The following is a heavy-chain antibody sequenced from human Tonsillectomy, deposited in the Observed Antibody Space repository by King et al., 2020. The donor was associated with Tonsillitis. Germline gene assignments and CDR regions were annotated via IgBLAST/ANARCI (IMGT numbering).Heavy chain of an antibody. CDR1: VGSISSGHYY. J-gene: IGHJ5*02. CDR2: IYYSGIT. Sequence: QLQESGPGLVKPSQTLSLTCTVSVGSISSGHYYWSWIRQPPGKGLEWIGYIYYSGITTYNPSLNSRVIISVDTSKNQFSLKLSSVTAADTAVYYCARTPKAAYCGGDCRGWFDPWGQGTLVTVSS. D-gene: IGHD2-21*02. V-gene: IGHV4-30-4*01. CDR3: ARTPKAAYCGGDCRGWFDP.